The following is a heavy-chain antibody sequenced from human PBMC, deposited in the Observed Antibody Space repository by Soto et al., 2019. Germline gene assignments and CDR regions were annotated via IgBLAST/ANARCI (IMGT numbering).Heavy chain of an antibody. CDR3: ARSSSAHIYYYYGMDV. Sequence: VASVKVSCKASGYTFTGYYMHWVRQAPGQGLEWMGWINPNSGGTNYAQKFQGWVTMTRDTSISTAYMELSRLRSDYTAVYYCARSSSAHIYYYYGMDVWGQGTTVTVSS. V-gene: IGHV1-2*04. J-gene: IGHJ6*02. D-gene: IGHD6-6*01. CDR1: GYTFTGYY. CDR2: INPNSGGT.